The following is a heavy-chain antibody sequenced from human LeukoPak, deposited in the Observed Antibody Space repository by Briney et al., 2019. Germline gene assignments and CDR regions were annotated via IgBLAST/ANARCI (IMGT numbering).Heavy chain of an antibody. J-gene: IGHJ4*02. CDR2: ISSNGGST. V-gene: IGHV3-64*01. CDR3: ARGSAYYYGSGSYVPFDY. D-gene: IGHD3-10*01. Sequence: GGSLRLSCAASGFTFSSYAMHWVRQAPGKGLEYVSAISSNGGSTYYANSVKGRFTISRDNSKNTLYLQMGSLRAEDMAVYYCARGSAYYYGSGSYVPFDYWGQGNLVTVSS. CDR1: GFTFSSYA.